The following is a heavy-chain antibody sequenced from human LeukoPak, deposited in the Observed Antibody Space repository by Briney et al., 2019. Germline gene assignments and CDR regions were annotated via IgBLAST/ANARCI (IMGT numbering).Heavy chain of an antibody. V-gene: IGHV1-69*04. D-gene: IGHD2-8*01. CDR3: AMIPYCTSVTCYYLDY. CDR2: IIPILGIA. CDR1: GGTLSSYA. Sequence: GSSVKVSCKGSGGTLSSYAISWVRQAPGQGLEWMGRIIPILGIANYAQKFQGRVTMTTDTSTSTAYMELRSLRSDDTAVYYCAMIPYCTSVTCYYLDYWGQGTLVTVSS. J-gene: IGHJ4*02.